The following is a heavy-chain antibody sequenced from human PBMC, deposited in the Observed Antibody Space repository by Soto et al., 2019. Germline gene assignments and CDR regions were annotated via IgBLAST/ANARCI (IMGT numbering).Heavy chain of an antibody. CDR3: ARKPPGKLVIDP. D-gene: IGHD1-1*01. CDR2: IYFSGST. CDR1: GGSVSSGSYY. J-gene: IGHJ5*02. V-gene: IGHV4-61*01. Sequence: PSETLSLTCTVSGGSVSSGSYYWSWIRQPPGKGLEWIGYIYFSGSTNYNPSLKSRVTISVDTSKNQFSLKLSSVTAADTAVYYCARKPPGKLVIDPGGQGTLVTVS.